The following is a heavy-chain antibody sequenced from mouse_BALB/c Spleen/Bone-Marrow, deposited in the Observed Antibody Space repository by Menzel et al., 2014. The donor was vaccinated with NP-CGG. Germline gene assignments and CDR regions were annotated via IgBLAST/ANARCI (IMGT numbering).Heavy chain of an antibody. CDR1: GFTFRDYY. CDR3: VREGDYRYAWFSY. D-gene: IGHD2-14*01. J-gene: IGHJ3*01. V-gene: IGHV5-4*02. CDR2: ISDGGTYT. Sequence: EVMLVESGGGLVKPGGSLKLSCAASGFTFRDYYMYWVRQTPEKRLEWVATISDGGTYTYYSDSVKGRFTISRDKAKNNLYLQMTNLMSEDTAMYRCVREGDYRYAWFSYWGQGTLVTVSA.